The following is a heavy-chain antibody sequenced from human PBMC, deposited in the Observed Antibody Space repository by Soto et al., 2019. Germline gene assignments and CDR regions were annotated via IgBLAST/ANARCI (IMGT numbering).Heavy chain of an antibody. CDR1: GGSISSSSYY. Sequence: PSETLSLTCTVSGGSISSSSYYWGWIRQPPGKGLEWIGSIYYSGSTYYNPSLKSRVTISVDTSKNQFSLKLSSVTAADTAVYYCARRYSSGWYVIDYWGQGTLVTVS. J-gene: IGHJ4*02. V-gene: IGHV4-39*01. CDR2: IYYSGST. D-gene: IGHD6-19*01. CDR3: ARRYSSGWYVIDY.